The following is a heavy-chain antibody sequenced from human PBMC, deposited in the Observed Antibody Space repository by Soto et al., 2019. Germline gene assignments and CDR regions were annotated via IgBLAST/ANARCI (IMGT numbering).Heavy chain of an antibody. V-gene: IGHV3-7*01. D-gene: IGHD1-26*01. J-gene: IGHJ5*02. Sequence: GGSLRLSCAASGFTFSSYWMSWVRQAPGKGLEWVANIKQDGSEKYYVDSVKGRFTISRDNAKNSLYLQMNSLRAEDTAVYYCARDQRSYYSGGCWFDPWGQGTLVTVSS. CDR1: GFTFSSYW. CDR2: IKQDGSEK. CDR3: ARDQRSYYSGGCWFDP.